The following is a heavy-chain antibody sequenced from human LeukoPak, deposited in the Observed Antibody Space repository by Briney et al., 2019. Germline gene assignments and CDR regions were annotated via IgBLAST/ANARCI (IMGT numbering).Heavy chain of an antibody. Sequence: SETLSLTCTVSGGSISSYYWSWIRQPPGKELEWIGYIYYSGSTNYNPSLKSRVTISVDTSKNQFSLKLSSVTAADTAVYYCARRRRIAVAPNWFDPWGQGTLVTVSS. D-gene: IGHD6-19*01. CDR1: GGSISSYY. CDR2: IYYSGST. J-gene: IGHJ5*02. CDR3: ARRRRIAVAPNWFDP. V-gene: IGHV4-59*12.